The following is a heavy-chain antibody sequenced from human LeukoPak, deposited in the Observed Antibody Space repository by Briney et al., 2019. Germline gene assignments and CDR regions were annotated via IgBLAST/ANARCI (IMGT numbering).Heavy chain of an antibody. CDR2: IYYSGGT. CDR1: GGSISSSSYY. D-gene: IGHD2-15*01. Sequence: PSETLSLTCTVSGGSISSSSYYWGWIRQPPGKGLEWIGSIYYSGGTYYNPSLKSRVTISVDTSKNQFSLKLSSVTAADTAVYYCAKGLLQISGNYLDYWGQGTPVTVSS. V-gene: IGHV4-39*07. CDR3: AKGLLQISGNYLDY. J-gene: IGHJ4*02.